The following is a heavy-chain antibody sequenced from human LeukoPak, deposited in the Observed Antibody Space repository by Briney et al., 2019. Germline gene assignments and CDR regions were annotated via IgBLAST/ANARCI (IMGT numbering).Heavy chain of an antibody. J-gene: IGHJ4*02. CDR3: ASLRGWFGELNY. Sequence: KPSETLSLTCTVSGGSISSSSYYWSWIRQHPGKGLEWIGYIYYSGSTYYNPSLKSRVSISVDTSKNQFSLKVRSVTAADTAVYYCASLRGWFGELNYWGQGTLVTVSS. D-gene: IGHD3-10*01. CDR1: GGSISSSSYY. V-gene: IGHV4-31*03. CDR2: IYYSGST.